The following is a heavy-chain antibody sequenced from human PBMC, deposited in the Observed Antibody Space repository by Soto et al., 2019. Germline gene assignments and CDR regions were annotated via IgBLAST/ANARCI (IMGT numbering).Heavy chain of an antibody. D-gene: IGHD3-22*01. V-gene: IGHV3-30*18. Sequence: GGSLRLSCAASGFTFSSYGMHWVRQAPGKGLEWVAVISYDGSNKYYADSVKGRFTISRDNSKNTLYLQMNSLRAEDTAVYYCAKDQTYYYDSSGYYYYYYGMDVCGEGTTVTVSS. CDR1: GFTFSSYG. CDR3: AKDQTYYYDSSGYYYYYYGMDV. J-gene: IGHJ6*04. CDR2: ISYDGSNK.